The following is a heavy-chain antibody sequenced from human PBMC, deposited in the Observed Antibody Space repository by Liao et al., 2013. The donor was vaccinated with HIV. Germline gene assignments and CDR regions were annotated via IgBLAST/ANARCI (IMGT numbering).Heavy chain of an antibody. CDR1: GGSISSGDYY. Sequence: QVQLQESGPGLVKPSQTLSLTCTVSGGSISSGDYYWSWIRQPPGKGLEWIGYIYYSGSTYYNPSLKSRVTISVDTSKNQFSLKLSSVTAADTAVYYCARIVGATTRGYYYYYMDVWGKGTTVTVSS. CDR2: IYYSGST. J-gene: IGHJ6*03. CDR3: ARIVGATTRGYYYYYMDV. D-gene: IGHD1-26*01. V-gene: IGHV4-30-4*08.